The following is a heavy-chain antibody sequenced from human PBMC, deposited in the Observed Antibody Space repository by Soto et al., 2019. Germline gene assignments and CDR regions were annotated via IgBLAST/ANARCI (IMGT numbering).Heavy chain of an antibody. V-gene: IGHV4-39*01. CDR2: IYYSGST. J-gene: IGHJ6*02. CDR3: ARQDCSGGSCYYYYGMDV. D-gene: IGHD2-15*01. Sequence: SETLSLTCTVSGGSISSGGYYWILIRQHPGKGLEWIGYIYYSGSTYYNPSLKSRVTISVDTSKNQFSLKLSSVTAADTAVYYCARQDCSGGSCYYYYGMDVWGQGTTVTVSS. CDR1: GGSISSGGYY.